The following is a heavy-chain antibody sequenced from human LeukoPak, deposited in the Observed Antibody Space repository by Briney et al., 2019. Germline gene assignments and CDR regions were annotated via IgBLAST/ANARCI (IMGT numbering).Heavy chain of an antibody. CDR2: TSSSSSYI. CDR3: ARAQYSSGWYRSLDI. J-gene: IGHJ3*02. CDR1: GFTFSSYS. Sequence: GGSLRLSCAASGFTFSSYSMNWVRQAPGKGLEWVSSTSSSSSYIYYADSVKGRFTISRDNAKNSLYLQMNSLRAEDTAVYYCARAQYSSGWYRSLDIWGQGTMVTVSS. V-gene: IGHV3-21*01. D-gene: IGHD6-19*01.